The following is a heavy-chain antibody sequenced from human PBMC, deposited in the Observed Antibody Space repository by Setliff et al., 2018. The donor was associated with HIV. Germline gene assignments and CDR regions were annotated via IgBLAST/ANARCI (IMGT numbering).Heavy chain of an antibody. V-gene: IGHV5-51*01. CDR3: ARQTVHTTHSLDFGSPNRDYYYGMDV. J-gene: IGHJ6*02. CDR1: AYSFTTFW. Sequence: GASLTISCKGSAYSFTTFWIAWVRQMPGKGLEWMGIIYPGDSDTTYSPSFQGQVTISVDKSISTAYLQWSSLKASDSAMYYCARQTVHTTHSLDFGSPNRDYYYGMDVWGQGTTVTVSS. CDR2: IYPGDSDT. D-gene: IGHD1-1*01.